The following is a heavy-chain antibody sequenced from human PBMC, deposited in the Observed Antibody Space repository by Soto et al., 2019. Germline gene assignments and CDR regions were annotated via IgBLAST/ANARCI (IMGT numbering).Heavy chain of an antibody. CDR1: GGSISSGGYY. CDR2: IYYSGST. V-gene: IGHV4-31*03. J-gene: IGHJ4*02. CDR3: ARAMITFGGVIVSFDY. D-gene: IGHD3-16*02. Sequence: QVQLQESGPGLVKPSQTLSLTCTVSGGSISSGGYYWSWIRQHPGKGLGWIGYIYYSGSTYYNPSLTSRGTRSVYTSKNQCSLKLSSVTAADTAVYYCARAMITFGGVIVSFDYWGQGTLSPSPQ.